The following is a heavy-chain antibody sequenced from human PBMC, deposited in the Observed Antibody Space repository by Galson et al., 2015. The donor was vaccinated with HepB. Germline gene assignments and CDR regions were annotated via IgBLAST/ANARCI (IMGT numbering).Heavy chain of an antibody. V-gene: IGHV7-4-1*02. J-gene: IGHJ4*02. CDR2: INTNTGNP. D-gene: IGHD2-15*01. CDR1: GYTFTTYA. CDR3: ARDPGYCSGGSCYSRRFYYFDY. Sequence: SVKVSCKASGYTFTTYAMNWVRQAPGQGLEWMGWINTNTGNPTYAQGFTGRFVFSLDTSVGTAYLQISSLKAEDTAVYYCARDPGYCSGGSCYSRRFYYFDYWGQGTLVTVSS.